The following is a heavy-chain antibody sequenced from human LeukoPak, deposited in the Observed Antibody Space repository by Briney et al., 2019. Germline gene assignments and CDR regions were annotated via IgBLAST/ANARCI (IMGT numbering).Heavy chain of an antibody. CDR3: ARGRVYCSSTSCLYYFDY. V-gene: IGHV4-34*01. J-gene: IGHJ4*02. Sequence: SETLSLTCAVYGGSFSGYYWSWIRQPPGKGLEWIGEINHSGSTNYNPSLKSRVTISVDTSKNQFSLKLSSVTAADTAVYYCARGRVYCSSTSCLYYFDYWGQGTLVTVSS. CDR1: GGSFSGYY. CDR2: INHSGST. D-gene: IGHD2-2*01.